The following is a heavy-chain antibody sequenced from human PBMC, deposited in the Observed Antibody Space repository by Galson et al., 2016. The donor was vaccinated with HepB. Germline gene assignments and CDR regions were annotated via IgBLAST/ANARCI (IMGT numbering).Heavy chain of an antibody. CDR3: ARDPGDGYNLPYDY. D-gene: IGHD5-24*01. Sequence: KVSCKASGYTFTRYYMHWVRQAPGQGLEWMGIINPSFGSTSYAQKFQGRVTMTRDTSTSTVYMEVSSLRSEDTAVYYCARDPGDGYNLPYDYWGQGTLVTVSS. J-gene: IGHJ4*02. CDR2: INPSFGST. CDR1: GYTFTRYY. V-gene: IGHV1-46*01.